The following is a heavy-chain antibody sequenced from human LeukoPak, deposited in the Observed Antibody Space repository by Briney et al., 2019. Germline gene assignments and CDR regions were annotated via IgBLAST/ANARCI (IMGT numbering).Heavy chain of an antibody. D-gene: IGHD5-18*01. CDR3: ARANWFSSGGMDV. Sequence: SETLSLICTVSGGSISSGGYCWSWIRQHPGKGLEWIGYIYYSGSTYYNPSLKSRVTISVDTSKNQFSLKLSSVTAADTAVYYCARANWFSSGGMDVWGQGTTVTVSS. V-gene: IGHV4-31*03. J-gene: IGHJ6*02. CDR2: IYYSGST. CDR1: GGSISSGGYC.